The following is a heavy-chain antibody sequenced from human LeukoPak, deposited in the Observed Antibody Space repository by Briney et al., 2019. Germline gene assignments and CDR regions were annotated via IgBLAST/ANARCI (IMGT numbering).Heavy chain of an antibody. J-gene: IGHJ5*02. V-gene: IGHV3-30-3*01. Sequence: PGGSLRLSCAASGFTFSSYAMHWVRQAPGKGLEWVAVISYDGSNKYYADSVKGRFTISRDNSKNTLYLQMNSLRAEDTAVYYCARDSIPTYYDFWSGYYGNLFDPWGQGTLVTGSS. CDR2: ISYDGSNK. CDR3: ARDSIPTYYDFWSGYYGNLFDP. D-gene: IGHD3-3*01. CDR1: GFTFSSYA.